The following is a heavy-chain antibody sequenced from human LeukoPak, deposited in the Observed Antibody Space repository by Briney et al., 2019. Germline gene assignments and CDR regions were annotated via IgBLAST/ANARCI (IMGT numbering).Heavy chain of an antibody. Sequence: ASVKVSCKASGYTFTGYYMHWERQAPAQGLEWMGWINPNSGGTNYAQKFQGRVTMTRDTSISTAYMELSRLRSDDTAVYYCARDRAGITGSSGDYWGQGTLVTVSS. V-gene: IGHV1-2*02. CDR3: ARDRAGITGSSGDY. J-gene: IGHJ4*02. CDR1: GYTFTGYY. CDR2: INPNSGGT. D-gene: IGHD1-20*01.